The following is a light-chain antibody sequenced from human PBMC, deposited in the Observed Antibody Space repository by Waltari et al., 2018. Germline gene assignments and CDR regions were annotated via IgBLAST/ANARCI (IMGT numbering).Light chain of an antibody. J-gene: IGKJ5*01. Sequence: DIVMTQSPLSLPVTPGEPATIFCRSSQSLLHSNGYDYLDWYLQTPGQSPQLLIYLGSSRASGVPDRFSGSGSGTDFTLKIRRVEAEDAGVYYCMEALQSVTFGQGTRLEIK. V-gene: IGKV2-28*01. CDR2: LGS. CDR1: QSLLHSNGYDY. CDR3: MEALQSVT.